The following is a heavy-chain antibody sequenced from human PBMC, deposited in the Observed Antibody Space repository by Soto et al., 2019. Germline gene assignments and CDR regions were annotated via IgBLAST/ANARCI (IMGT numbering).Heavy chain of an antibody. D-gene: IGHD2-21*02. CDR1: GYTFTGYY. J-gene: IGHJ6*02. V-gene: IGHV1-2*02. CDR2: INPYTGGT. Sequence: ASVKVSCKASGYTFTGYYVLWVRQAPGQGPECMGWINPYTGGTNYAQKFQGRVTMTRDTSISTAYMELSKLISDDTAVYYCATQFHHCGGDFYRGPYFGMDVWGQGTTVTVS. CDR3: ATQFHHCGGDFYRGPYFGMDV.